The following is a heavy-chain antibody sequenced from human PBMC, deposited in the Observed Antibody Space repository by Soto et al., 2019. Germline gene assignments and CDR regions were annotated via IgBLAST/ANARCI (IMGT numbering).Heavy chain of an antibody. CDR1: GFTFTNYG. CDR3: AKDRGRIADNWFDP. J-gene: IGHJ5*02. Sequence: QVQLVESGGGVVQPGRALRLSCAASGFTFTNYGMHWVRQAPGKGLEWVAVISYDGSDKYYPDSVKGRFTISRDNSKNTLYLQMNSPRAEDTAVYYCAKDRGRIADNWFDPWGQGTLVTVSS. V-gene: IGHV3-30*18. CDR2: ISYDGSDK. D-gene: IGHD6-13*01.